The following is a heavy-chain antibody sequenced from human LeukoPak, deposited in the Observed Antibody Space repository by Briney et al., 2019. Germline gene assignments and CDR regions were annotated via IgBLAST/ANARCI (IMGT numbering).Heavy chain of an antibody. CDR3: ARGGYCSSTSCRNWFDP. Sequence: ASVKVSCKVSGYTFTGYYMHWVRQAPGQGLEWMGRINPNSGGTNYAQKFQGRVTMTRDTSISTAYMELSRLRSDDTAVYYCARGGYCSSTSCRNWFDPWGQGTLVTVSS. CDR1: GYTFTGYY. CDR2: INPNSGGT. D-gene: IGHD2-2*01. V-gene: IGHV1-2*06. J-gene: IGHJ5*02.